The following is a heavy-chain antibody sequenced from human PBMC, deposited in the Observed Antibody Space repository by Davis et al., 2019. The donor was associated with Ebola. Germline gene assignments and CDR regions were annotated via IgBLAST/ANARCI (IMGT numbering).Heavy chain of an antibody. D-gene: IGHD6-19*01. Sequence: GGSLRLSCAASGFTFSGSAMHWVRQASGKGLEWVGRIRSKANSYATAYAASVKGRFTISRDDSKNTAYLQMNSLKTEDTAVYYCTRYAGSGWYSGYYYGMDVWGQGTTVTVSS. CDR2: IRSKANSYAT. CDR3: TRYAGSGWYSGYYYGMDV. V-gene: IGHV3-73*01. CDR1: GFTFSGSA. J-gene: IGHJ6*02.